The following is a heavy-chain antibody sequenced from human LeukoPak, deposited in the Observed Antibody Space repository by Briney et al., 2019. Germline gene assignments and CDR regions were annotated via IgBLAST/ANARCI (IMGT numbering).Heavy chain of an antibody. CDR2: ISSSSSYI. Sequence: MPGGSLRLSCAASGFTFSSYAMNWVRQAPGKGLEWVSSISSSSSYIYYADSVKGRFTISRDNAKNSLYLQMNSLRAEDTAVYYCARDGWELLPDYWGQGTLVTVSS. CDR1: GFTFSSYA. D-gene: IGHD1-26*01. CDR3: ARDGWELLPDY. J-gene: IGHJ4*02. V-gene: IGHV3-21*01.